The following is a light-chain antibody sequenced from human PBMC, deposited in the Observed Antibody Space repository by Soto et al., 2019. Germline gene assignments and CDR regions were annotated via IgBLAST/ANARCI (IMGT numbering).Light chain of an antibody. J-gene: IGKJ4*01. Sequence: EIVMTQSPATLSVSVGERATLSCRASHSVSSKLAWYQQKPGQAPRRLIYGASTRATDIPARFSGSGSGTEFTLTISSLQSEDFAVYYCQQYNDWPPQLTFGGGTKVEIK. V-gene: IGKV3-15*01. CDR3: QQYNDWPPQLT. CDR1: HSVSSK. CDR2: GAS.